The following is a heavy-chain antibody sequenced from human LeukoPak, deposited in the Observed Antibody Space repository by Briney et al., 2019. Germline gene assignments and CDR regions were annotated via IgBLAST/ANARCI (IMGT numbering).Heavy chain of an antibody. CDR2: LSGSGGDT. D-gene: IGHD3-10*01. CDR3: ARDGRFGELFDY. V-gene: IGHV3-23*01. CDR1: GFTFGHNA. J-gene: IGHJ4*02. Sequence: GGSLRLSCVASGFTFGHNAMAWVRQAPGKRLEWVSALSGSGGDTFYADSVKGRFTISRDNSKNTLYLQLSSLRSDDTAVYYCARDGRFGELFDYWGQGTLVTVSS.